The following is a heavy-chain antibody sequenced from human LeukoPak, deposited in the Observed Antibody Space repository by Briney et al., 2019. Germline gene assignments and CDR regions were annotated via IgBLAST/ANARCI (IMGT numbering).Heavy chain of an antibody. J-gene: IGHJ2*01. V-gene: IGHV4-34*01. D-gene: IGHD6-19*01. CDR2: INHSGST. Sequence: SETLSLTCAVYGGSFSGYYWSWVRQPPGKGLEWMGEINHSGSTNYNPSLKSRVTISVDTSKNQFSLKLSSVTAADTAVYYCARRVAGTHWYFDLWGRGTLVTVSS. CDR3: ARRVAGTHWYFDL. CDR1: GGSFSGYY.